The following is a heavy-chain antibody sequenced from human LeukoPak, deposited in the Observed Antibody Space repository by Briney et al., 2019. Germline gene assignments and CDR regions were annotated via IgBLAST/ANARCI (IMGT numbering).Heavy chain of an antibody. CDR1: GFTFDDYA. J-gene: IGHJ4*02. D-gene: IGHD3-22*01. Sequence: PGRSLRLSCAASGFTFDDYAMHWVRQAPGKGLEWVSGISWNSGSIGYADSVKGRFTISRDNAKNTLYLQMNSLRAEDMALYYCAKVATRYYDSSGYYSHHFDYWGQGTLVTVSS. CDR3: AKVATRYYDSSGYYSHHFDY. V-gene: IGHV3-9*03. CDR2: ISWNSGSI.